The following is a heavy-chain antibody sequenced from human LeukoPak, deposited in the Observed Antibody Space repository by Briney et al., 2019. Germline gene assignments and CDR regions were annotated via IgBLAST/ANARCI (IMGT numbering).Heavy chain of an antibody. V-gene: IGHV4-59*01. CDR1: GGSISSYY. CDR3: ARAVEVDIVATAAFDI. D-gene: IGHD5-12*01. CDR2: IYYSGST. Sequence: SETLSLTCTVSGGSISSYYWSWIRQPPGKGLEWIGYIYYSGSTNYNPSLKSRVTISVDTSKNQFSLKLSSVTAADTAVYYCARAVEVDIVATAAFDIWGQGTMVTVSS. J-gene: IGHJ3*02.